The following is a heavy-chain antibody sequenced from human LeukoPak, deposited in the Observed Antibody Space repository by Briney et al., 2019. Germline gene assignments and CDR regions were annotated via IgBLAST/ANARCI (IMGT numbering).Heavy chain of an antibody. CDR1: GGSISTYY. CDR3: VRGIYSGYDRSFDS. J-gene: IGHJ4*02. V-gene: IGHV4-59*01. CDR2: IHYSGTT. D-gene: IGHD5-12*01. Sequence: SETLSLTCTVSGGSISTYYWNWVRQPPGKGLEWIGYIHYSGTTNHNPSLKGRVTISVDTSKNQLSLKLTSVTAADTAVYYCVRGIYSGYDRSFDSWGQGTLVTVSS.